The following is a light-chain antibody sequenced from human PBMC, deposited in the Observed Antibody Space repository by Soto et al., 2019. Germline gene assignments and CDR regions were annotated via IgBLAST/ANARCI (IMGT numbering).Light chain of an antibody. J-gene: IGLJ3*02. CDR3: AAWDDSLNGVV. CDR2: NNN. V-gene: IGLV1-44*01. Sequence: QSVLTQPPSASGTPGQRVTIACSGSSSNIGSTTEKWYQQLPGTAPKLLIYNNNQRPSGVPDRFSGSKSGTSASLAISGVQSADEADYYCAAWDDSLNGVVFGGGTQLTVL. CDR1: SSNIGSTT.